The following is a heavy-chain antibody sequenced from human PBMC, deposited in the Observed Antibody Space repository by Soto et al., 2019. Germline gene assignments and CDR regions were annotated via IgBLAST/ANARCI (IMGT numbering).Heavy chain of an antibody. CDR2: ISSDTTI. J-gene: IGHJ5*02. D-gene: IGHD1-26*01. Sequence: QVQLVESGGGLVKPGGSLTLSGAASGFSFTDYHMSWIRQAPGKGLEWISYISSDTTIYDADSVKGRFTISRDNVNDSLYQHMNYLRADDTAFYYCAGGAQGGSYPLFAAWGQGTLVTVSS. V-gene: IGHV3-11*01. CDR1: GFSFTDYH. CDR3: AGGAQGGSYPLFAA.